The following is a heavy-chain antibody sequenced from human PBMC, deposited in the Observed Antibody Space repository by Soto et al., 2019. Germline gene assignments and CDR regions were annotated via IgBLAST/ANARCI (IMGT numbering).Heavy chain of an antibody. CDR2: IYYDGST. D-gene: IGHD6-13*01. Sequence: QVQLQESGPGLVKPSETLSLTCTVSGCSLSSFYWSWIRQPPGKGLDWIGYIYYDGSTNYNPSLKRRVAISLDTSKNQFSLKLSSVTAADTAVYYCARGHRIAATDRWCDPGGQGTLVTVSS. CDR1: GCSLSSFY. CDR3: ARGHRIAATDRWCDP. V-gene: IGHV4-59*01. J-gene: IGHJ5*02.